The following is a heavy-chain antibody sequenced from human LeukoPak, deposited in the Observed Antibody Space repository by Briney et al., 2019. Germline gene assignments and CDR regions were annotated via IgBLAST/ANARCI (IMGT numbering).Heavy chain of an antibody. D-gene: IGHD3-9*01. CDR3: ARAGPSDYDILTGYLPPGYFDY. CDR1: GGSICSYY. J-gene: IGHJ4*02. Sequence: SETLSLTCTVSGGSICSYYWSWIRQPPGKGLEWIGYIYYSGSTNYNPSLKSRVTISVDTSKNQFSLKLSSVTAADTAVYYCARAGPSDYDILTGYLPPGYFDYWGQGTLVTVSS. V-gene: IGHV4-59*01. CDR2: IYYSGST.